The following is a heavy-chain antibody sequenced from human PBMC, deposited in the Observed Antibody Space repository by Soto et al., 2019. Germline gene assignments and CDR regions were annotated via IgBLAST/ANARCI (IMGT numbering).Heavy chain of an antibody. D-gene: IGHD1-26*01. CDR2: ISAYNGNT. CDR3: ARGMVGALEYFQP. J-gene: IGHJ1*01. Sequence: QVQLVQSGAEVKKPGASVKVSCKASGYTFTNYGISWVRQAPGQGLEWMGWISAYNGNTNYAQKLQGRVTLTTDTSTSTDYMDVSRLRNNDTAVDYCARGMVGALEYFQPWGQGTLVTVAS. V-gene: IGHV1-18*01. CDR1: GYTFTNYG.